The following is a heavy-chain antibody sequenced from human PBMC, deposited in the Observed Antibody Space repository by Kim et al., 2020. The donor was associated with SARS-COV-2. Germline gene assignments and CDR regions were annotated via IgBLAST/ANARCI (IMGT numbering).Heavy chain of an antibody. CDR1: GGSISSSSYY. CDR3: ARLPGSYSSGWYYYYYGMDV. V-gene: IGHV4-39*01. D-gene: IGHD6-19*01. Sequence: SETLSLTCTVSGGSISSSSYYWGWIRQPPGKGLEWIGSIYYSGSTYYNPSLKSRVTISVDTSKNQFSLKLSSVTAADTAVYYCARLPGSYSSGWYYYYYGMDVWGQGTTVTVSS. CDR2: IYYSGST. J-gene: IGHJ6*02.